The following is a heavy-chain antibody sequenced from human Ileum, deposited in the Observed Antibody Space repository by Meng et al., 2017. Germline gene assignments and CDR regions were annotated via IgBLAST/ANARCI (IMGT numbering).Heavy chain of an antibody. V-gene: IGHV4-4*01. CDR3: ATSNDRDVYYLGY. CDR1: VRW. D-gene: IGHD3-22*01. Sequence: QASGPRLVNRAGTRSITFVVSVRWWSWGRPPPGKGLEWIGEIFQSGRPNYNPSLKSRVTISIDKSKSQISLQLSAVTAADTAVYSCATSNDRDVYYLGYWGQGTLVTVSS. J-gene: IGHJ4*02. CDR2: IFQSGRP.